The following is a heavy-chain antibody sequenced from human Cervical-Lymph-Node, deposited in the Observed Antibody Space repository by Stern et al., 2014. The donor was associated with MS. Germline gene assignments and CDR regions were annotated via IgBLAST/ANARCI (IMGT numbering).Heavy chain of an antibody. V-gene: IGHV3-30*18. CDR2: MSYDDSNK. CDR1: GFTFSSFD. D-gene: IGHD6-19*01. Sequence: QVQLVESGGGVAQPGRSLRLSCAASGFTFSSFDMHWVRQAPGQGLEWVAVMSYDDSNKYYADSVKGRFTISRDNSKNTLYLQMNSLTTEDTAVYYCAKDATRGWTSFQSFYGLDVWGQGTTVIVSS. J-gene: IGHJ6*02. CDR3: AKDATRGWTSFQSFYGLDV.